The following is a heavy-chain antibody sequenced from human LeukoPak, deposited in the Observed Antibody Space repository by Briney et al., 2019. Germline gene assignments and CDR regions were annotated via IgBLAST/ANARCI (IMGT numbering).Heavy chain of an antibody. CDR3: ASLNYGQVWGSPHYYFDY. Sequence: GGSLRLSCAASGFTFSSHWMAWVRQAPGKGLEWVANIKQDGSDKYYLDSMKGRLTISRDNAKNSLYLQVNSLRVEDTAVYYCASLNYGQVWGSPHYYFDYWGRGILVTVSS. D-gene: IGHD3-16*01. V-gene: IGHV3-7*01. CDR1: GFTFSSHW. J-gene: IGHJ4*02. CDR2: IKQDGSDK.